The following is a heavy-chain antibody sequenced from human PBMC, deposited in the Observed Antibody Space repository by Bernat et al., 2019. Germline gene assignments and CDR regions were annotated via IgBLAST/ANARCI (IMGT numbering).Heavy chain of an antibody. CDR1: GFTFSSYS. V-gene: IGHV3-21*01. CDR3: ARDFLDSSGYFLNYYYYGMDV. CDR2: ISSSSSYI. D-gene: IGHD3-22*01. Sequence: EVQLVESGGGLVKPGGSLRLSCAASGFTFSSYSMNWVRQAPGKGLEWVSSISSSSSYIYYADSVKGRFTISRDNAKNSLYLQMNSLRAEDTAVYYCARDFLDSSGYFLNYYYYGMDVWGQGTTVTVSS. J-gene: IGHJ6*02.